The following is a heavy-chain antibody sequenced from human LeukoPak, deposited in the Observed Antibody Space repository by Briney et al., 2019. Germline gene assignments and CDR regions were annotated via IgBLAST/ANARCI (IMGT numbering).Heavy chain of an antibody. CDR1: VGSISSSNW. D-gene: IGHD6-13*01. CDR3: ARRYSRSGGYFDY. Sequence: SETLSLTCAVSVGSISSSNWWSWVRQPPGKGLDWIGEIYHSGSTNYNPSLKSRVTISVDKSKNQFSLKLSSVTAADTAVYYWARRYSRSGGYFDYWGQGTLVTVSS. CDR2: IYHSGST. V-gene: IGHV4-4*02. J-gene: IGHJ4*02.